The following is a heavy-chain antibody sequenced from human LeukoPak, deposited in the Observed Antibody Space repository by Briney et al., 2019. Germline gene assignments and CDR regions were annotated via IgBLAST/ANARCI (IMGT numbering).Heavy chain of an antibody. J-gene: IGHJ4*02. D-gene: IGHD3-10*01. V-gene: IGHV4-30-2*01. CDR1: GGSISSGGYS. CDR3: ARVTMVRGVILSEDY. Sequence: KPSETLSLTCAVSGGSISSGGYSWSWIRQPPGKGLEWIGYIYHSGSTYYNPSLKSRVTISVDTSKNQFSLKLSSVTAADTAVYYCARVTMVRGVILSEDYWGQGTLVTVSS. CDR2: IYHSGST.